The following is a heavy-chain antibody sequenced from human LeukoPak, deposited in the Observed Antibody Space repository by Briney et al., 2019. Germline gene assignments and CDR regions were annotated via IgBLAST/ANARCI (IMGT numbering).Heavy chain of an antibody. CDR2: IRYGGNT. CDR3: VRQTHDYGDPRRLYY. Sequence: LETLSLTCNVSGVAPCTGSFFTGWIRPPPGKGLEWIGRIRYGGNTIYTPPSESRVTISIDRSQIQFSLNLDSVTAADTAVYYCVRQTHDYGDPRRLYYWGQRALGTVSS. CDR1: GVAPCTGSFF. V-gene: IGHV4-39*01. D-gene: IGHD4-17*01. J-gene: IGHJ4*02.